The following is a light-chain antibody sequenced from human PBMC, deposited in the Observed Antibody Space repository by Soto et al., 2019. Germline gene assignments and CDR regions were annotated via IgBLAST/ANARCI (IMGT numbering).Light chain of an antibody. CDR2: DAS. J-gene: IGKJ1*01. CDR1: QSVSSY. Sequence: EIVLTQSPATLSLSPGERATLSCRASQSVSSYLAWYQQKPGQAPRLLIYDASSRATGIPDRFSGSGSGTEFTLTISSLQSEDFAVYYCQQYNNWRTFGQGTKVDIK. CDR3: QQYNNWRT. V-gene: IGKV3D-15*01.